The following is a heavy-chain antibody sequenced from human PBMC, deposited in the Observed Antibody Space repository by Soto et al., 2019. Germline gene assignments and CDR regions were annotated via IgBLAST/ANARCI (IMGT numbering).Heavy chain of an antibody. Sequence: ASVKVSCKASGGTFSSYAISWVRRAPGQGLEWMGGIIPIFGTANYAQKFQGRVTITADKSTSTAYMELSSLRSEDTAVYYCARDPIAAAGSYYYYGMDVWGQGTTVTV. J-gene: IGHJ6*02. CDR3: ARDPIAAAGSYYYYGMDV. CDR1: GGTFSSYA. V-gene: IGHV1-69*06. D-gene: IGHD6-13*01. CDR2: IIPIFGTA.